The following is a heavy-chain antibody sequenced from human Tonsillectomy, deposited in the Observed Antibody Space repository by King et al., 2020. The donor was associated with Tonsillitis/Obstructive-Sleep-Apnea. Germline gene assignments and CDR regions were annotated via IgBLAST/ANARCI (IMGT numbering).Heavy chain of an antibody. CDR3: ARDPPDYDFWSGYQLPQFMDV. J-gene: IGHJ6*03. CDR1: VFTFSDYY. V-gene: IGHV3-11*05. CDR2: ICSSSSYT. Sequence: QLVQSGGGLVKPGGSLRLSCAASVFTFSDYYMSWSRQAPGKGLEWVSYICSSSSYTNYADSVKGRFTISRDNAKNSLYLQMNSLRAEDTAVYYCARDPPDYDFWSGYQLPQFMDVWGKGTTVTVSS. D-gene: IGHD3-3*01.